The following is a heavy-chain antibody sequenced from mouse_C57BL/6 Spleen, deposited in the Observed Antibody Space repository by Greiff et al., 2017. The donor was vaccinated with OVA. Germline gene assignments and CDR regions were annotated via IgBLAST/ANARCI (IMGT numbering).Heavy chain of an antibody. CDR3: ARHYDYGGDYAMDY. CDR1: GYTFTSYW. V-gene: IGHV1-64*01. J-gene: IGHJ4*01. Sequence: VQLQQPGAELVKPGASVKLSCKASGYTFTSYWMHWVKQRPGQGLEWIGMIHPNSGSTNYNEKFKSKATLTVDKSSSTAYRQLSSLTSEDSAVYYWARHYDYGGDYAMDYWGQGTAVTVSS. D-gene: IGHD2-4*01. CDR2: IHPNSGST.